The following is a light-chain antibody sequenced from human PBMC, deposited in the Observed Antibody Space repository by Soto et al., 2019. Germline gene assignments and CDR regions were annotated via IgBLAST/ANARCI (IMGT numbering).Light chain of an antibody. CDR2: EVT. CDR1: SSDVGTYNY. J-gene: IGLJ1*01. CDR3: SSYTGSSTLYV. Sequence: QSVLAQPASVSGSPGQSITISCTGTSSDVGTYNYVSWYQQHPGKAPKVMIYEVTYRPSGVSNRFSGSKSGNTASPTISGLQAEDEAEYYCSSYTGSSTLYVFGTGTKVTVL. V-gene: IGLV2-14*01.